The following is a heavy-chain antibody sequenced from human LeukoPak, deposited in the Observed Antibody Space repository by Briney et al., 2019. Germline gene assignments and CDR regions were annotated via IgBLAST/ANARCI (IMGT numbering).Heavy chain of an antibody. Sequence: SETLSLTCAVSGGPFSHYYWTWIRQPPGMGLEWIGEINENGNTNYDPSLKSRVTISVDTSRNHFSLNLTSVTAADTAVYYCASRIGRYLYYFGMDVWGQGTTVTVSS. CDR2: INENGNT. J-gene: IGHJ6*02. D-gene: IGHD1-26*01. V-gene: IGHV4-34*01. CDR1: GGPFSHYY. CDR3: ASRIGRYLYYFGMDV.